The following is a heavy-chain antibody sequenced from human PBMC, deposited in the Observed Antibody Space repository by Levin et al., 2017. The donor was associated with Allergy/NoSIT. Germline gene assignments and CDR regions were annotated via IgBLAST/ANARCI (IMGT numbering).Heavy chain of an antibody. CDR1: GGSFSTISYY. CDR3: ARMPARLLLDAFDV. Sequence: SETLSLTCTVSGGSFSTISYYWGWIRQPPGKGLEWIGNTYYSGSTYYSPSLKSRVTISADTPKNQFSLKLSSVTAADTAVYYCARMPARLLLDAFDVWGQGTMVTVSS. V-gene: IGHV4-39*01. CDR2: TYYSGST. D-gene: IGHD3-22*01. J-gene: IGHJ3*01.